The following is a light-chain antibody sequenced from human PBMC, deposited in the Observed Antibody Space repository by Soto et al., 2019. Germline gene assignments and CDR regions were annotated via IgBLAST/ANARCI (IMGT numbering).Light chain of an antibody. CDR1: QGISNF. CDR2: AAS. V-gene: IGKV1-9*01. CDR3: QQLNSYLYT. Sequence: DIPLTQSPSFLSASVGDRVTITCRARQGISNFLAWYQQKPGKAPKLLIYAASTLQSGVPSRFSGSGSGTEFPLTISNLQPEDFATYYCQQLNSYLYTFGPGTKVDIK. J-gene: IGKJ3*01.